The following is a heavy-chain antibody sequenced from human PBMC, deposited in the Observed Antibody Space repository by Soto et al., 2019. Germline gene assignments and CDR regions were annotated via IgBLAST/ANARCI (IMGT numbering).Heavy chain of an antibody. CDR3: ARDFEYSSSSGEYSYYYYMDV. D-gene: IGHD6-6*01. CDR1: GFTFSSYS. CDR2: ISSSSSYI. J-gene: IGHJ6*03. V-gene: IGHV3-21*01. Sequence: GGSLRLSCAASGFTFSSYSMNWVRQAPGKGLEWVSSISSSSSYIYYADSVKGRFTISRDNAKNSLYLQMNSLRAEDTAVYYCARDFEYSSSSGEYSYYYYMDVWGKGTTVTVSS.